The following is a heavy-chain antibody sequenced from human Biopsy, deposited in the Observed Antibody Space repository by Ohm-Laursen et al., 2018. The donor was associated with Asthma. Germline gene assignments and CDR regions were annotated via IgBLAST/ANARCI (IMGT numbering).Heavy chain of an antibody. D-gene: IGHD5-12*01. CDR2: IYSGGTS. J-gene: IGHJ4*02. CDR3: ARDSPSGSDFDYYYFDY. CDR1: GFAVSRDY. V-gene: IGHV3-66*02. Sequence: SLRLSCAASGFAVSRDYMFWVRQAPGKGLEWVSVIYSGGTSHTADSVRGRFTISRDYSKNTLYLQMNGLKAEDTAVYYCARDSPSGSDFDYYYFDYWGQGSLVTVSS.